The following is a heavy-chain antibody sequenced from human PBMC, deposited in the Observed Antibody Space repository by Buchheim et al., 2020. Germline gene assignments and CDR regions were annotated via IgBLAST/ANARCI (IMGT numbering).Heavy chain of an antibody. D-gene: IGHD2-8*01. CDR3: ARRGYCTNDICYTIFDY. CDR2: IYYSGST. Sequence: QVQLQESGPGLVKPSQTLSLTCTVSGGSISSGGYYWSWIRQHPGKGLEWIGYIYYSGSTYYNPSLKSRVTISVDTSKNQFSLNLSSVTAADTAVYYCARRGYCTNDICYTIFDYWGQGTL. CDR1: GGSISSGGYY. J-gene: IGHJ4*02. V-gene: IGHV4-31*03.